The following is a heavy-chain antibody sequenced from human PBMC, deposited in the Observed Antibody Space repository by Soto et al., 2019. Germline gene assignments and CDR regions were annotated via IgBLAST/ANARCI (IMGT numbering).Heavy chain of an antibody. CDR3: AKDRYLDHDSRGYLFDK. V-gene: IGHV3-23*01. J-gene: IGHJ4*02. Sequence: EVQLLESGGDLIQPGGSLRLSCAASGFTFNIYAMTWVRQAPGKGLVWVSAISRYGHITYYADSVEGRFSISRDNTKNTLYLQMNSLRDEDAAFYYCAKDRYLDHDSRGYLFDKWGQGALVTVSS. D-gene: IGHD3-22*01. CDR1: GFTFNIYA. CDR2: ISRYGHIT.